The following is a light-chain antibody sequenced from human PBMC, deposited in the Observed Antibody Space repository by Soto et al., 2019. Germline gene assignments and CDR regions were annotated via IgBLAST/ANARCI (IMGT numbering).Light chain of an antibody. CDR3: QQYRRSWT. CDR1: QSIDTW. CDR2: KAS. J-gene: IGKJ1*01. Sequence: DIQMTQSPSTLSASVGDRVTITCRASQSIDTWLAWYQQKPGKAPKVLIYKASTLESGVPSRFSGRGSGTDFTLTISSLQPDDFATYYCQQYRRSWTFGQGTKVDI. V-gene: IGKV1-5*03.